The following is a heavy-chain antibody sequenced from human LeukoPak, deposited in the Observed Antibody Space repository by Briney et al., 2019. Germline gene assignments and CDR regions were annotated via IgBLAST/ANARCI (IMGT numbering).Heavy chain of an antibody. CDR2: ISSSSTSI. CDR3: ARGENSGRGAFDI. Sequence: GGSLRLSCAASGFTFSSYSMNWVRQAPGKGLEWVSYISSSSTSIYYADSLKGRFTISRDNAKNSLYLQMNSLRAEDTAVYYCARGENSGRGAFDIWGQGTMVTVSS. D-gene: IGHD1-26*01. CDR1: GFTFSSYS. J-gene: IGHJ3*02. V-gene: IGHV3-48*01.